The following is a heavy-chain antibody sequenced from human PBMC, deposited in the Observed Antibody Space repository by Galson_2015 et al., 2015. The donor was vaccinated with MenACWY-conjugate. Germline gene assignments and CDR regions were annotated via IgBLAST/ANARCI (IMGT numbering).Heavy chain of an antibody. CDR2: ISRSGTTI. D-gene: IGHD6-13*01. CDR1: GFTFSYYW. J-gene: IGHJ4*01. CDR3: ATTEAAAGHFFDY. V-gene: IGHV3-11*04. Sequence: SLRLSCAASGFTFSYYWMHWVRQTPGKGLEWVSYISRSGTTIYYADSVKGRFTISRDNAKNSLYLQMNSLRAEDTAVYYCATTEAAAGHFFDYWGQ.